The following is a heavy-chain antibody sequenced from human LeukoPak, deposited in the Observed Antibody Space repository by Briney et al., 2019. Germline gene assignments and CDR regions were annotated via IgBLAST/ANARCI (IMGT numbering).Heavy chain of an antibody. V-gene: IGHV3-23*01. CDR1: GFTFSSYA. Sequence: GGSLRLSCAASGFTFSSYAMSWVRQAPGKGLEWVSGISGSGGSTYYADSVKGRFTIPRDNSKNTLYLQMNSLRAEDTALYYCAKSRNFDWLPSDYWGQGTLVTVSS. J-gene: IGHJ4*02. D-gene: IGHD3-9*01. CDR3: AKSRNFDWLPSDY. CDR2: ISGSGGST.